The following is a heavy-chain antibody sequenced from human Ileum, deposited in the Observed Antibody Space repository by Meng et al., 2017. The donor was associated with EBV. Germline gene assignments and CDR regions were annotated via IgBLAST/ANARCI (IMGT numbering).Heavy chain of an antibody. Sequence: QVQLQESGPGLVKPSQTLALTCAVFGVSISSGVYHWSWIRQPPGKGLEWIGCSGGTYYNPSLKSRLTISVDTSKNQFSLKLDSATAADTAVYYCAIYAVGGSGQGYWGQGTLVTVSS. CDR2: CSGGT. D-gene: IGHD1-26*01. CDR1: GVSISSGVYH. V-gene: IGHV4-30-4*01. CDR3: AIYAVGGSGQGY. J-gene: IGHJ4*02.